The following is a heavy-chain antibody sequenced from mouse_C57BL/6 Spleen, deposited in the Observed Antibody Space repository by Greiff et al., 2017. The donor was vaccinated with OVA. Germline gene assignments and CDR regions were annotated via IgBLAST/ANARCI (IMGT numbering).Heavy chain of an antibody. Sequence: QVQLQQPGAELVKPGASVKLSCKASGYTFTSYWMHWVKQRPGQGLEWIGMIHPNSGSTNYNEKFKSKATLTVDKASSTAYMQLSSLTSEDSAVYYCAISITVYAMDYWGQGTSVTVSS. V-gene: IGHV1-64*01. CDR1: GYTFTSYW. D-gene: IGHD1-1*01. CDR2: IHPNSGST. J-gene: IGHJ4*01. CDR3: AISITVYAMDY.